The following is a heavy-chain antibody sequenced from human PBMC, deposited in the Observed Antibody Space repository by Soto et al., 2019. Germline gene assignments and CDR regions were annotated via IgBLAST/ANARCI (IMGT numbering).Heavy chain of an antibody. J-gene: IGHJ6*02. CDR2: INHSGSA. Sequence: PSETLSLTCAVYGGFFSGYYWSWVRQSPGKGLEWIGEINHSGSANYNPSLQSRVALSVDASKSQFSLRLTSVTAADTAVYYCARGSGWHIDHYYTMDVWGQGTTVTVSS. D-gene: IGHD6-19*01. CDR1: GGFFSGYY. CDR3: ARGSGWHIDHYYTMDV. V-gene: IGHV4-34*01.